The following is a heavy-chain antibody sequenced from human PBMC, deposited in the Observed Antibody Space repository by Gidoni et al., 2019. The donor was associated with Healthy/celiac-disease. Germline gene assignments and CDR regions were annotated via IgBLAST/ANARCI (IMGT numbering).Heavy chain of an antibody. V-gene: IGHV3-23*01. Sequence: EVQLLESGGGLVQPGGSLRLACAASGFTFSSYAMSWVRQAPGKGLEWVSAISGSGGSTYCADSVKGRFTISRDNSKNTLYLQMNSLRADDTAVYYCAGGPQWLFSHWGQGTLVTVSS. CDR3: AGGPQWLFSH. CDR2: ISGSGGST. J-gene: IGHJ1*01. CDR1: GFTFSSYA. D-gene: IGHD3-22*01.